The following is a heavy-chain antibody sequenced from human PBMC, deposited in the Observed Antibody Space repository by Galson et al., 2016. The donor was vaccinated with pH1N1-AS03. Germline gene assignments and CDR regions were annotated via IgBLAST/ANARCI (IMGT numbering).Heavy chain of an antibody. Sequence: SLRLSCAASGFTLSNYWMHWVRQAPGKGLVWVSRINSDGSYTNYADSVWGRFTISRDNARNSLYLQMDSLGAEDTAVYYCARDRDGSDYFDSWGQGTLVTVSS. J-gene: IGHJ4*02. D-gene: IGHD5-24*01. V-gene: IGHV3-74*01. CDR3: ARDRDGSDYFDS. CDR2: INSDGSYT. CDR1: GFTLSNYW.